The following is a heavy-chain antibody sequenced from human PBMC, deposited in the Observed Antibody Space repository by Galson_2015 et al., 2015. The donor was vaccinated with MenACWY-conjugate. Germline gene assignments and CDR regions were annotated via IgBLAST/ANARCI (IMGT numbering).Heavy chain of an antibody. D-gene: IGHD3-22*01. CDR2: IYYSGST. J-gene: IGHJ4*02. Sequence: SETLSLTCTVSGGSISSSSYYWGWIRQPPGKGLEWIGSIYYSGSTYYNPSLKSRVTMSVDRSKNQFSLELSSVTAADTAVYYCARIQYYYDKSGPQAYWGQGTLVTVSS. CDR3: ARIQYYYDKSGPQAY. CDR1: GGSISSSSYY. V-gene: IGHV4-39*07.